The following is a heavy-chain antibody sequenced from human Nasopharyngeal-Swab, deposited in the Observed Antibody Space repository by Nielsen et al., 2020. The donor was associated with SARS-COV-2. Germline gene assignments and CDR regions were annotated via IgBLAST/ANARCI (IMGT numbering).Heavy chain of an antibody. CDR2: ISSSSSTI. V-gene: IGHV3-48*02. D-gene: IGHD6-19*01. J-gene: IGHJ6*02. CDR1: GFTFSSYS. Sequence: GESLKISCAASGFTFSSYSMNWVRQAPGKGLEWVSYISSSSSTIYYADSVKGRFTISRDNAKSSLYLQMNSLRDEDTAVYYCASKAYSSGWTVDYYGMDVWGQGTTVTVSS. CDR3: ASKAYSSGWTVDYYGMDV.